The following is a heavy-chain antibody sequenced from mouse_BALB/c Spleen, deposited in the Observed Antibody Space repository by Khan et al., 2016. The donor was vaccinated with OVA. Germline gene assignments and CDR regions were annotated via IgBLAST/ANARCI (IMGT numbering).Heavy chain of an antibody. CDR2: IDPANGDT. V-gene: IGHV14-3*02. D-gene: IGHD1-1*01. J-gene: IGHJ3*01. CDR3: GRFVSLLCGSGWFAY. CDR1: GFNIKDTY. Sequence: VQLQQSGAELAKPGASVKLSCTASGFNIKDTYIHWVKQRPEQGLEWIGRIDPANGDTKCDPKFQGKATIKADTSSNTAYLQLSSLTSEDTAVYYCGRFVSLLCGSGWFAYWGQGTIVTVSA.